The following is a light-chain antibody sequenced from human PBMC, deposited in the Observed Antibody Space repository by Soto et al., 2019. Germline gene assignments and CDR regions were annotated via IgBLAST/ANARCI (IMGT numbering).Light chain of an antibody. J-gene: IGKJ5*01. CDR1: QSVSSY. CDR3: QQRSNWPIT. V-gene: IGKV3-11*01. CDR2: DAS. Sequence: EIVLTQSPSTLSLSPGERATLSCRASQSVSSYLAWYQQKHGQAPRLLIYDASNRATGIPARFSGSGAGTDFTRSISSLEPEDFAVYYCQQRSNWPITFGQGTRLEIK.